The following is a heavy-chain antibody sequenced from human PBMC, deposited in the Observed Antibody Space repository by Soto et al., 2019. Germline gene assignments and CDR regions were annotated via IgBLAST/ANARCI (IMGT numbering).Heavy chain of an antibody. Sequence: QVQLVESGGGLVKPGGSLRLACAASGFSFSDSYMTWIRQAPGKGLEWVSYISSSSGSTNYADSVKGRFTISRDNAKSSLYLQMNSLRDEDTAVYYCARGHTIITFGDGGQGTLVTVSS. CDR1: GFSFSDSY. J-gene: IGHJ4*02. CDR2: ISSSSGST. CDR3: ARGHTIITFGD. D-gene: IGHD3-16*01. V-gene: IGHV3-11*06.